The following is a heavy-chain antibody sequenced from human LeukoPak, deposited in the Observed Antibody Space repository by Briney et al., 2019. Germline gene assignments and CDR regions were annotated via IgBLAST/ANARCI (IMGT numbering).Heavy chain of an antibody. D-gene: IGHD6-13*01. CDR2: IYPGDSDT. V-gene: IGHV5-51*01. CDR1: GYSFTIYC. Sequence: GESLQISCKGSGYSFTIYCIGCVRQIPGKGLEWMGIIYPGDSDTTYSPSFQGQVTISADKSISTAFLQWSSLKASDTAMYYCARRSAAGKEFDYWGQGTLVTVSS. CDR3: ARRSAAGKEFDY. J-gene: IGHJ4*02.